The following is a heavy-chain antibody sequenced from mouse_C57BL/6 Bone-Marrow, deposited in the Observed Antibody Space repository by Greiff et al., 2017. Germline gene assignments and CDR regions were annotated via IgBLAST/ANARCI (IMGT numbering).Heavy chain of an antibody. V-gene: IGHV5-17*01. CDR2: ISSGSSTT. J-gene: IGHJ4*01. Sequence: EVQLVESGGGLVKPGGSLKLSCAASGFTFRDYGMHWVRQAPEQGLEWVAYISSGSSTTYYADTVKGRFTISRDTATNTPFLQLTSLRTEDAAMYYCAGVCDNGKMDYWGQGTSVTVSS. D-gene: IGHD1-3*01. CDR3: AGVCDNGKMDY. CDR1: GFTFRDYG.